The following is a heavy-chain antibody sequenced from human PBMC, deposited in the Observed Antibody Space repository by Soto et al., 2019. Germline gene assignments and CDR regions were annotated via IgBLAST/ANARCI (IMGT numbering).Heavy chain of an antibody. D-gene: IGHD3-22*01. CDR1: GYTFTNYG. Sequence: QVQLVESGAEVKKPGASVKVSCKASGYTFTNYGISWVRQAPGQGHEWMGWISGYNGNTKYAQKFQSRVTMTTDTPTNTAYMELRSLRSDDTAVYYCARDREYYYDSSGNYYYHYGMDVWGQGTTVTVS. CDR3: ARDREYYYDSSGNYYYHYGMDV. V-gene: IGHV1-18*04. J-gene: IGHJ6*02. CDR2: ISGYNGNT.